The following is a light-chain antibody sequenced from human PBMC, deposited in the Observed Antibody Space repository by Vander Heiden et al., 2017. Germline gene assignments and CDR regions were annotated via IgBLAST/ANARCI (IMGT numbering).Light chain of an antibody. CDR2: NDS. J-gene: IGLJ3*02. CDR1: VLAKKY. V-gene: IGLV3-27*01. Sequence: SYELTQPSSVSVSPGQTARITCSGDVLAKKYGRWFQQKPGQAPVLVIYNDSERPSGIPERFSGSSSGTTVTLTISGAQVEDEDDYYCYSATDNNLMFGGGTKLTVL. CDR3: YSATDNNLM.